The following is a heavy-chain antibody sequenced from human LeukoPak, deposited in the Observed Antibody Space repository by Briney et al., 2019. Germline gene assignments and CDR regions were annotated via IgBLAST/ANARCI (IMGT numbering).Heavy chain of an antibody. CDR2: IYYSGRT. CDR1: GGSINSYY. V-gene: IGHV4-59*08. CDR3: GRLMEDFDSIDFDI. D-gene: IGHD3-9*01. Sequence: SETLSLTCTVSGGSINSYYWSWIRQPPGKGLEWIGYIYYSGRTNYNPSLKSRVTISVDTSKTQFSLKLSAVTAADTAVYYCGRLMEDFDSIDFDIWGQGTMVTVSS. J-gene: IGHJ3*02.